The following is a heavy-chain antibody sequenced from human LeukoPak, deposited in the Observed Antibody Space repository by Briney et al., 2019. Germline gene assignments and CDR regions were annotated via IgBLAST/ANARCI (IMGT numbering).Heavy chain of an antibody. CDR3: AKAGVISIAARPFDY. CDR2: ISGSGGST. Sequence: GGSLRLSCVGSGFTFTSFAMSWVRQAPGKGLEWVSSISGSGGSTYYADSVKGRFTISRDYSKRTLYLQINSLRAEDTAVYYCAKAGVISIAARPFDYWGQGTLVTVSS. D-gene: IGHD6-6*01. CDR1: GFTFTSFA. V-gene: IGHV3-23*01. J-gene: IGHJ4*02.